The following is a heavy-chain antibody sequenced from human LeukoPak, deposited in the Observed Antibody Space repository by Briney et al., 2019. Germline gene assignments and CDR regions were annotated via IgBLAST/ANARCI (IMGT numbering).Heavy chain of an antibody. CDR2: INPNSGGT. CDR3: ARTFGNILTGYYPDY. Sequence: ASVKVSCKASGYTFTGYYMHWVRQAPGQGLERMGWINPNSGGTNYAQKFQGRVTMTRDTSISTAYMELSRLRSDDTAVYYCARTFGNILTGYYPDYWGQGTLVTVSS. D-gene: IGHD3-9*01. J-gene: IGHJ4*02. CDR1: GYTFTGYY. V-gene: IGHV1-2*02.